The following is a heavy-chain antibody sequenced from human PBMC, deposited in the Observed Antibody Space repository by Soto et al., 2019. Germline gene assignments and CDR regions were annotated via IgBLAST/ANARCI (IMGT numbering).Heavy chain of an antibody. CDR1: GFTFSNYG. CDR3: AKLDEGGLQYAYYAMDV. J-gene: IGHJ6*02. CDR2: ISYDGSNK. V-gene: IGHV3-30*18. Sequence: GGSLRLSCVASGFTFSNYGMHWGRQAPGKGLEWVAVISYDGSNKYYADSVKGRFTISRDNSKNTLYLQMTSLRTEDTALYYCAKLDEGGLQYAYYAMDVWGQGTTVTVSS. D-gene: IGHD2-15*01.